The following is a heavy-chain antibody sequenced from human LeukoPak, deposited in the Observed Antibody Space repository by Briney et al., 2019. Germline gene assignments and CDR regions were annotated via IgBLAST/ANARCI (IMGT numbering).Heavy chain of an antibody. Sequence: PGASLKISSKGSGXTFTNHCISWVRQMPGKGLEWMGKIDPSDSYTNYSPSFQGHVTISADKSISTAYLQWSSLKASDTAMYYCARAPDSDTGYDYFDYWGQGTLVTVSS. CDR1: GXTFTNHC. V-gene: IGHV5-10-1*01. J-gene: IGHJ4*02. D-gene: IGHD5-12*01. CDR2: IDPSDSYT. CDR3: ARAPDSDTGYDYFDY.